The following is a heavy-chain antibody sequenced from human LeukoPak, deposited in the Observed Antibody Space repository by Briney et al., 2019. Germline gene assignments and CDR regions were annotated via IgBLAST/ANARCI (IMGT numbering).Heavy chain of an antibody. Sequence: SETLSLTCTVSGGSISSDYWSWIRQPPGKGLEWCGYIYYTGSTRYNPSLQSRVTISVDTSRNHFSLKLSSLSAADTAVYYCARLLDYDSSGNPDTFDIWGQGTMVTVSS. J-gene: IGHJ3*02. D-gene: IGHD3-22*01. CDR1: GGSISSDY. V-gene: IGHV4-59*01. CDR2: IYYTGST. CDR3: ARLLDYDSSGNPDTFDI.